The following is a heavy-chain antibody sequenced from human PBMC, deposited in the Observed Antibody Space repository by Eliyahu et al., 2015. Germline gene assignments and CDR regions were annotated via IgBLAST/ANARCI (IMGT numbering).Heavy chain of an antibody. CDR3: ARDLEAFDI. D-gene: IGHD1-1*01. CDR2: LYSGGTT. J-gene: IGHJ3*02. V-gene: IGHV3-53*01. Sequence: EVQVVESGGGLIQPGGSLXLSCAASGFGXSVNDXXWVRQAPRKGLEWVSTLYSGGTTYYADSVKGRFNIYRDNSKNTLYLQMNSLRADDTAVYYCARDLEAFDIWGQGTMVTVSS. CDR1: GFGXSVND.